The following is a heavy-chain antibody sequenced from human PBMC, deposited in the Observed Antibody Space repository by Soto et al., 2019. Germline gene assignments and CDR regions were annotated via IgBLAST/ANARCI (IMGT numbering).Heavy chain of an antibody. Sequence: WLGRACAASGCTFEDYAMHGVRQAPGKGLEWVSGISWNSGSIGYADSVKGRFTISRDNAKNSLYLQMNSLRAEDTALYYCAKDPGKALVGATSAFDIWGQGTMVTV. V-gene: IGHV3-9*01. CDR2: ISWNSGSI. CDR1: GCTFEDYA. CDR3: AKDPGKALVGATSAFDI. J-gene: IGHJ3*02. D-gene: IGHD1-26*01.